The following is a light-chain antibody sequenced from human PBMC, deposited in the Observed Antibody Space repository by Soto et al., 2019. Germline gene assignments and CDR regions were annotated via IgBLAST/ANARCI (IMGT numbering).Light chain of an antibody. V-gene: IGLV4-69*01. Sequence: QPVLTQSPSASASLGASVKLTCTLSSGHSSYAIAWHQQQPEKGPRYLVKLSSDGSHSKGDGIPDRFSGSSSGAERYLTISSLQSEDEADYYCQTWDIGARVVFGGGTKVTVL. CDR3: QTWDIGARVV. CDR1: SGHSSYA. J-gene: IGLJ2*01. CDR2: LSSDGSH.